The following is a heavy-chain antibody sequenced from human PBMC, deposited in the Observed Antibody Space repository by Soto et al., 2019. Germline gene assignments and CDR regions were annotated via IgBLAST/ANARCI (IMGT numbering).Heavy chain of an antibody. CDR2: IYYSGST. D-gene: IGHD4-17*01. CDR3: ARNYGDYVNY. CDR1: GGSLSSYY. V-gene: IGHV4-59*08. J-gene: IGHJ4*02. Sequence: SETLSLTCSVSGGSLSSYYWSWIRQPPGMGLECIGYIYYSGSTNYNPPLKSRVTISVATSKNQFSLKLSSVTAADTAAYYCARNYGDYVNYWGQGTLDPVSS.